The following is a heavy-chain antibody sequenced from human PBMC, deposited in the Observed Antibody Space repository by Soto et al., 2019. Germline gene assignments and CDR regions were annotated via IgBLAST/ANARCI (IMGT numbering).Heavy chain of an antibody. V-gene: IGHV1-18*01. CDR2: ISASNGNP. D-gene: IGHD2-8*01. J-gene: IGHJ6*02. CDR1: RYTFPSSG. CDR3: AKESVRYWPDGVCYPGYYYFAMGV. Sequence: ASVKVTCKDCRYTFPSSGLSWVRQAPGPGLEWMRWISASNGNPNYAQKLQGRVTMTTDKTTGTGYKELRDLRSDDTATYYCAKESVRYWPDGVCYPGYYYFAMGVLGQGTTVNFSS.